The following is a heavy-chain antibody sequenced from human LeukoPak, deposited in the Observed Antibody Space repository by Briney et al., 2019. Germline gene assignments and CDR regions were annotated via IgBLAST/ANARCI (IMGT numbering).Heavy chain of an antibody. Sequence: ASVKVSCKASGYIFSSYGISWVRQAPGQGLEWMGWISAYNGNTSYAQKLQGRVTMTTDTSTSTAYMELRSLRSDDTAVYYCALYYSGRYGYFKHWGQGTLVTVSS. CDR1: GYIFSSYG. V-gene: IGHV1-18*01. J-gene: IGHJ1*01. CDR3: ALYYSGRYGYFKH. CDR2: ISAYNGNT. D-gene: IGHD1-26*01.